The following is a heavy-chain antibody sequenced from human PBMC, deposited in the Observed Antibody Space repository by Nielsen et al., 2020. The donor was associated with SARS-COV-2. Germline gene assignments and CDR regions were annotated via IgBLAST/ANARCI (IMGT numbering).Heavy chain of an antibody. V-gene: IGHV1-3*04. D-gene: IGHD1-14*01. J-gene: IGHJ4*02. CDR3: ARDHHYWSRIDY. CDR1: GYTFTAYA. CDR2: INSDSGNT. Sequence: ASVKVSCKASGYTFTAYAIHWVRQDPGQRLEWMGWINSDSGNTKYSQKFRGRVTITRDTSASTAYMELSGLSSEDTAVYYCARDHHYWSRIDYWGQGTLVTVSS.